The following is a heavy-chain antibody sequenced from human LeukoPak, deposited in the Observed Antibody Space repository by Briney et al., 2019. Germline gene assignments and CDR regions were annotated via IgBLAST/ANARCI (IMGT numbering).Heavy chain of an antibody. CDR1: GGSISTYY. J-gene: IGHJ1*01. Sequence: SSETLSLTCTVSGGSISTYYWNWIRQPPGKGLEWIGYIYHSGSTNYNPSLQSRVTISVDRSKNQFSLNLNSVTAADTAVYYCARGGAARLHFQNWGQGTLVTVSS. CDR3: ARGGAARLHFQN. V-gene: IGHV4-59*01. D-gene: IGHD6-6*01. CDR2: IYHSGST.